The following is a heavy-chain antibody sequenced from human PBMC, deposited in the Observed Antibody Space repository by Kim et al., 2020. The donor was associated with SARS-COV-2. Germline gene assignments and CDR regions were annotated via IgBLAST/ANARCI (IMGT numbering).Heavy chain of an antibody. CDR1: GFTFSSYS. CDR2: ISSSSSYI. J-gene: IGHJ5*02. CDR3: AREQRSNSVRLLITMIVVDGGWFDP. V-gene: IGHV3-21*01. D-gene: IGHD3-22*01. Sequence: GGSLRLSCAASGFTFSSYSMNWVRQAPGKGLEWVSSISSSSSYIYYADSVKGRFTISRDNAKNSLYLQMNSLRAEDTAVYYCAREQRSNSVRLLITMIVVDGGWFDPWGQGTLVTVSS.